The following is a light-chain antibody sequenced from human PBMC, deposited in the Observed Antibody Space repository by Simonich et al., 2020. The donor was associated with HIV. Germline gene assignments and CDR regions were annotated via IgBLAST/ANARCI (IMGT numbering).Light chain of an antibody. CDR2: WAS. Sequence: DFVMTQSPDSPAVSLGERATINCKSSQSILYSSNNKNYLAWFQQKPGQPPKLLIYWASTRESGVPDRFSGSGSGTDFTLTISSLQAEDVAVYYCQQYYSVPITFGQGTRLEIK. J-gene: IGKJ5*01. CDR1: QSILYSSNNKNY. CDR3: QQYYSVPIT. V-gene: IGKV4-1*01.